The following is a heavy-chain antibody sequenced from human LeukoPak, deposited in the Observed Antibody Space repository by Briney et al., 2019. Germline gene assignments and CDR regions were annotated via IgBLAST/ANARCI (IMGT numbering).Heavy chain of an antibody. CDR3: AKGLGYCSGGSCYGSGWFDP. Sequence: PGGSLRLSCAASGFTFSSYAMSWVRQAPGKGLEWVSAISGSGGSTYYADSVKGRFTISRDNSKNTLYLQMNSLRAEDTAVYYCAKGLGYCSGGSCYGSGWFDPWGQGTLVTVSS. CDR2: ISGSGGST. CDR1: GFTFSSYA. D-gene: IGHD2-15*01. J-gene: IGHJ5*02. V-gene: IGHV3-23*01.